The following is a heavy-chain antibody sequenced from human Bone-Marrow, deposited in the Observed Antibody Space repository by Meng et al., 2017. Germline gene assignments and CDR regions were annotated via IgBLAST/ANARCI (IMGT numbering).Heavy chain of an antibody. Sequence: ASVKVSCKASGYTFTSYGISWVRQAPGQGLEWMGWISAYNGNTNYAQKLQGRVTMTTDTSTRTAYMELRSLRSDDTAVYYCAGLLWFGELRGGFDPWGQGTLVTVSS. CDR3: AGLLWFGELRGGFDP. J-gene: IGHJ5*02. CDR2: ISAYNGNT. CDR1: GYTFTSYG. V-gene: IGHV1-18*01. D-gene: IGHD3-10*01.